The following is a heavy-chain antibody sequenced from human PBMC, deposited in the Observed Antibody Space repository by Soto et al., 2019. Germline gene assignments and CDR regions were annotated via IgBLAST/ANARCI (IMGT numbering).Heavy chain of an antibody. J-gene: IGHJ4*02. Sequence: PVGSLRLSCEASGFTFGRYGMHWVRQAPGMGLEWVAVISWDGLAQYYGDSVRGRFTISRDNSQSTLYLQMNSLRTEDTAIYYCAKETIQVGGPNYFDYWGQGVLVTV. V-gene: IGHV3-30*18. CDR3: AKETIQVGGPNYFDY. D-gene: IGHD1-1*01. CDR2: ISWDGLAQ. CDR1: GFTFGRYG.